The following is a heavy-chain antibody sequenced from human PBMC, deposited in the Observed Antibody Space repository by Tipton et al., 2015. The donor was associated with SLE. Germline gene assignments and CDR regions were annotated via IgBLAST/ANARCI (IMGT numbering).Heavy chain of an antibody. J-gene: IGHJ4*02. Sequence: SLRLSCAASGFTFSNSGMHWVRQGPGKGLEWVSFIPYDGRNKYYGDSVKGRFTISRDNSENTVHLQMNGLRGDDTAVYFCAKENTLTTGFDYWGQGTLVTVSS. CDR3: AKENTLTTGFDY. CDR2: IPYDGRNK. V-gene: IGHV3-30*02. CDR1: GFTFSNSG. D-gene: IGHD4-17*01.